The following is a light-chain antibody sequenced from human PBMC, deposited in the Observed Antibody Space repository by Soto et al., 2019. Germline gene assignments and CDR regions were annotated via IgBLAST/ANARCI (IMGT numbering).Light chain of an antibody. J-gene: IGLJ1*01. Sequence: QSALTQPASVSGSPGQSVTISCTGTSSDVGNYIYVSWYQQHPGKAPKLMIYEVSNRPSGVSDRFSGSKSGNTASLTISGLQAEDEADYYCSSYTSTRTPYVFGTGTKVTVL. CDR3: SSYTSTRTPYV. V-gene: IGLV2-14*01. CDR2: EVS. CDR1: SSDVGNYIY.